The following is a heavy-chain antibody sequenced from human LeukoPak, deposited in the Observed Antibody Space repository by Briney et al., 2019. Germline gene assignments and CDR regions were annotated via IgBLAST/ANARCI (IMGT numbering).Heavy chain of an antibody. J-gene: IGHJ3*02. CDR1: GFTFSSYG. Sequence: GRSLRLSCAASGFTFSSYGMHWVRQAPGKGLEWVAVIWYDGSNKYYADSVKGRFTISRDNSKNTLYLQMNSLRAEDTAVYYCATDVPAYYYDSSGYTDAFDIWGQGTMVTVSS. CDR2: IWYDGSNK. D-gene: IGHD3-22*01. CDR3: ATDVPAYYYDSSGYTDAFDI. V-gene: IGHV3-33*01.